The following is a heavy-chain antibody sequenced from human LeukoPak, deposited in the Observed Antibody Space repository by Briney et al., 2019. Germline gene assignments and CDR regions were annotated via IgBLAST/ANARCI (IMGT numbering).Heavy chain of an antibody. Sequence: GGPLRLSCAASGFPFSSYEMNWVRQAPGKGPEWASYISSGSTIYYADSVKGRFTISRDNAKNSLYLQMNSLRAEDTAVYYCAELGITMIGGVWGKGTTVTISS. CDR3: AELGITMIGGV. J-gene: IGHJ6*04. CDR1: GFPFSSYE. CDR2: ISSGSTI. D-gene: IGHD3-10*02. V-gene: IGHV3-48*03.